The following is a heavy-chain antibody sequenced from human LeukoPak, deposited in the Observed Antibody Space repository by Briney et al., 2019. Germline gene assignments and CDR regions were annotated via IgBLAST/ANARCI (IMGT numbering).Heavy chain of an antibody. V-gene: IGHV3-66*01. CDR3: ASSNCSGGSCYSPHYYYYYGMDV. Sequence: GGSLRLSCAASGFTVSSNYMSWVRQAPGKGLEWVSVIYSGGSTYYADFVKGRFTISRDNSKNTLYLQMNSLRAEDTAVYYCASSNCSGGSCYSPHYYYYYGMDVWGQGTTVTVSS. D-gene: IGHD2-15*01. CDR2: IYSGGST. CDR1: GFTVSSNY. J-gene: IGHJ6*02.